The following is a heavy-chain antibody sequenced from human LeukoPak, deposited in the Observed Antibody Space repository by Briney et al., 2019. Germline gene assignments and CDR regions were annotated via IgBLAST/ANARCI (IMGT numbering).Heavy chain of an antibody. V-gene: IGHV3-48*03. D-gene: IGHD3-22*01. CDR1: GFTFSSYE. Sequence: GGSLRLSCAASGFTFSSYEMNWVRQAPGKGLEGVSYISSSGSTIYYADSVKGRFTISRDNAKNSLYLQMNRLRAEDTAVYYCARARDYYDSSGYLFDYWGQGTLVTVSS. CDR2: ISSSGSTI. J-gene: IGHJ4*02. CDR3: ARARDYYDSSGYLFDY.